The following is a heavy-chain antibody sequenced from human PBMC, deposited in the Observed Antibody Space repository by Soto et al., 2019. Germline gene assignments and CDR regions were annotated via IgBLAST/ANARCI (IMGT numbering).Heavy chain of an antibody. CDR2: IITLFGTA. Sequence: VQLMQSGAEVKQPGSSVKVSCKASGGTFSSHSINWVRQAPGQGLEWMGGIITLFGTANYAQNFQGRVTITADQSTSTAYMELSSLRSDDTAVYYCARKVGYGGFSAALLDWGQGTLVTVSS. CDR3: ARKVGYGGFSAALLD. D-gene: IGHD4-17*01. CDR1: GGTFSSHS. V-gene: IGHV1-69*01. J-gene: IGHJ4*02.